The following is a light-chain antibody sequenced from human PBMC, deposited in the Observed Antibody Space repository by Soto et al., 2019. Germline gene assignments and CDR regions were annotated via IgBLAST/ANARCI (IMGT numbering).Light chain of an antibody. J-gene: IGLJ3*02. CDR1: SSNVGDYNH. CDR3: SSYTSSGTM. Sequence: QSALTQPASVSGSPGQSITISCTGTSSNVGDYNHVSWYQQHPGHAPKLMIWKVSNRPSGVSNRFSGSKSGNTASLTISGLQAEDEADYYCSSYTSSGTMFGGGTKLTVL. V-gene: IGLV2-14*01. CDR2: KVS.